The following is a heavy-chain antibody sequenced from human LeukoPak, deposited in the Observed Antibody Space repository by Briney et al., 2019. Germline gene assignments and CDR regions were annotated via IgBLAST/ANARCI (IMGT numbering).Heavy chain of an antibody. CDR1: GYSFANYW. J-gene: IGHJ4*02. CDR2: ISGSGGST. D-gene: IGHD6-13*01. Sequence: GESLKISCKGSGYSFANYWIGWVRQAPGKGLEWVSAISGSGGSTYYADSVKGRFTISRDNSKNTLYLQMNSLRAEDTAVYYCAKSKIAAAGTGNAHWGQGTLVTVSS. V-gene: IGHV3-23*01. CDR3: AKSKIAAAGTGNAH.